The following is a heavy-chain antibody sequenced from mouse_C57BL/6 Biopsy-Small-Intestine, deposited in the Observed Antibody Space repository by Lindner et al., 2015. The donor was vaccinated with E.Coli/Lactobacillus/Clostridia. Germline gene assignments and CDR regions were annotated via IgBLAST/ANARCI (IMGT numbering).Heavy chain of an antibody. CDR2: INPNSGGT. V-gene: IGHV1-18*01. Sequence: SVKVSCKASGYTFTDYYMHWVRQAPGQGPEWMGRINPNSGGTNYAQKFQGRVTMTRDTSISTAYMELSRLRSDDTAVYYCARDGIGIAGRWHTDYWGQGTLVTVSS. CDR3: ARDGIGIAGRWHTDY. D-gene: IGHD2-1*01. CDR1: GYTFTDYY. J-gene: IGHJ4*01.